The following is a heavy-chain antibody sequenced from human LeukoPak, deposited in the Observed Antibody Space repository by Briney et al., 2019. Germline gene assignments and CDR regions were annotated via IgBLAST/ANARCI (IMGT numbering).Heavy chain of an antibody. Sequence: SETLSLTCTVSGGSVNTGSYYWSWIRQPPGKGLEWIGYIYYSGSTYYNPSLKSRVTISVDTSKNQFSLKLSSVTAADTAVYYCARDQWSIFGYYYGMDVWGQGTTVTVSS. J-gene: IGHJ6*02. D-gene: IGHD3-3*01. CDR3: ARDQWSIFGYYYGMDV. V-gene: IGHV4-31*03. CDR1: GGSVNTGSYY. CDR2: IYYSGST.